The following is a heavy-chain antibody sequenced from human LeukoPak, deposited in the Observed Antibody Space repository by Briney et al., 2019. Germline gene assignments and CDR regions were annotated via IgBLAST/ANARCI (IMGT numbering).Heavy chain of an antibody. CDR3: ALWFGNTFTLGYAFDI. CDR1: GFTFSSYE. Sequence: GGPQRLFCAPSGFTFSSYEMNCVRQAPGKGLEWVSYIRSSATTYYADSVKGRFTISRDNAQNSLYLQMNSLRAEDTAVYYCALWFGNTFTLGYAFDIWGQGTMVTVSS. CDR2: IRSSATT. V-gene: IGHV3-48*03. J-gene: IGHJ3*02. D-gene: IGHD3-10*01.